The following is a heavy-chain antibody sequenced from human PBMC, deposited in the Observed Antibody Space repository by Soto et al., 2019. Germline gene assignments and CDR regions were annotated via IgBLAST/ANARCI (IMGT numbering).Heavy chain of an antibody. D-gene: IGHD6-13*01. V-gene: IGHV3-23*01. CDR1: GFTFSSYA. CDR3: AKDTGTSSWPHFDY. Sequence: PGGSLRLSCAASGFTFSSYAMSWVRQAPGKGLEWVSGISGSGSSAYYADSVKGRFTISRDNSKNTQYLQMNTLRAEDTAVYYCAKDTGTSSWPHFDYWGHGTLVTSPQ. J-gene: IGHJ4*01. CDR2: ISGSGSSA.